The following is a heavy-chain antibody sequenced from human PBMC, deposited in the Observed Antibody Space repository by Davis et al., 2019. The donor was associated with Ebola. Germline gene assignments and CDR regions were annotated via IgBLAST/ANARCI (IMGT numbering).Heavy chain of an antibody. CDR2: IYYSGST. CDR3: ERLSGGVGTTTVFDY. CDR1: GGSMSSYY. Sequence: SETLSLTCTVSGGSMSSYYWSWIRQPPGKGLEWIGYIYYSGSTDYNPSLKSRVTISVDTSKNQFSLKLSSLTAADTAVYHCERLSGGVGTTTVFDYWGQGTLVTVSS. J-gene: IGHJ4*02. V-gene: IGHV4-59*01. D-gene: IGHD1-26*01.